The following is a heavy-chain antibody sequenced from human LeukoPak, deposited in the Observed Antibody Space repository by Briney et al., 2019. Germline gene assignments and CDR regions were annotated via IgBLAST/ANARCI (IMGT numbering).Heavy chain of an antibody. Sequence: GGSLRLSCAASGFTFSSYDTHWVRQATGKGLEWVSAIGTAGDTYYPGSVKGRFTISRENAKNSLYLQMNSLRAGDTAVYYCARAVRELNSGSYYFDYWGQGTLVTVSS. V-gene: IGHV3-13*01. CDR2: IGTAGDT. CDR3: ARAVRELNSGSYYFDY. CDR1: GFTFSSYD. D-gene: IGHD1-26*01. J-gene: IGHJ4*02.